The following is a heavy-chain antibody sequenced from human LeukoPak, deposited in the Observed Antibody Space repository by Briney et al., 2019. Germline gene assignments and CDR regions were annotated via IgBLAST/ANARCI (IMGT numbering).Heavy chain of an antibody. J-gene: IGHJ4*02. D-gene: IGHD2/OR15-2a*01. CDR1: GFTFSRYW. V-gene: IGHV3-7*03. CDR3: AKYSDSTGAHYFDY. CDR2: IKQDGSKK. Sequence: GGSLRLSCAASGFTFSRYWMTWVRQAPGKGLEWVANIKQDGSKKNYVDSVKGRFTISRDNSKNTLSLQMNSLRVEDTALYYCAKYSDSTGAHYFDYWGQGTLVTVSS.